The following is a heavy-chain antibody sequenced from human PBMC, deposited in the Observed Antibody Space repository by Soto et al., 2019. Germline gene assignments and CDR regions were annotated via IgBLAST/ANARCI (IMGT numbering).Heavy chain of an antibody. CDR1: GGSISSGDYY. CDR3: GRGVTFPFVSMDV. D-gene: IGHD2-21*02. CDR2: IYYSGST. Sequence: QVQLQESGPGLVKPSQTLSLTCTVSGGSISSGDYYWSWIRQPPGKGLEWIGYIYYSGSTYYNPSLKSRVNQSVSTAKNQFSLKLSSVTGADTAVLFWGRGVTFPFVSMDVWGQGTTVTVSS. V-gene: IGHV4-30-4*01. J-gene: IGHJ6*02.